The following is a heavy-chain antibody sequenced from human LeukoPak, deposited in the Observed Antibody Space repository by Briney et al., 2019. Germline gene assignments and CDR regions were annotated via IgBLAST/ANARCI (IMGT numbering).Heavy chain of an antibody. CDR3: AGHGLDSSGFHYCYLDV. V-gene: IGHV3-53*01. J-gene: IGHJ6*03. Sequence: GGSLRLSCAASGFTLSSTYMSWVRQAPGKGLEWVSVIYSGGSTYYADSVKGRFTISRANSKNTLYLQMNSLRAEDTAVYYCAGHGLDSSGFHYCYLDVWGKGTTVTVSS. D-gene: IGHD3-22*01. CDR2: IYSGGST. CDR1: GFTLSSTY.